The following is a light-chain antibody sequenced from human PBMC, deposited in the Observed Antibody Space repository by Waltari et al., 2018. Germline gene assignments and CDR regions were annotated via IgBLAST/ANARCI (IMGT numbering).Light chain of an antibody. CDR3: QKYGSLPAT. J-gene: IGKJ1*01. Sequence: EVVLTQSPGTLSLSPGERATLSCRASQSVSRKLAWYQKKPGQATRLLIYAASSRATGIPDRFSGGGSGTDFSLTISRLEPEDFAVYYCQKYGSLPATFGQGTKVEIK. CDR2: AAS. V-gene: IGKV3-20*01. CDR1: QSVSRK.